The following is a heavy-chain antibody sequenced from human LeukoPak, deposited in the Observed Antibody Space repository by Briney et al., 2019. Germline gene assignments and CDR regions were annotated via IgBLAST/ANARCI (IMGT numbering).Heavy chain of an antibody. CDR3: ARGVVVTAVDAFDI. D-gene: IGHD2-21*02. CDR2: IIPILGIA. V-gene: IGHV1-69*04. J-gene: IGHJ3*02. Sequence: SVKVSCKASGYTFTSYDINWVRQAPGQGLEWMGRIIPILGIANCAQKFQGRVTITADKSTSTAYMELSSLRSEDTAVYYCARGVVVTAVDAFDIWGRGTMVTVSS. CDR1: GYTFTSYD.